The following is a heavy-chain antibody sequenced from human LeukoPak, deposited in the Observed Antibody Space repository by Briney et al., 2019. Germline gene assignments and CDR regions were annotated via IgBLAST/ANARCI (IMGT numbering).Heavy chain of an antibody. CDR2: IYYSGST. V-gene: IGHV4-39*01. CDR1: GGSISSSSYY. D-gene: IGHD2-2*01. J-gene: IGHJ5*02. CDR3: ARRSGCSSTYCSNWFDP. Sequence: SEPLSLTCTVSGGSISSSSYYWGWIRQPPGKGLEWIVSIYYSGSTYYNPSLKSRVTISVDTSKNQFSLKLSSVTAADTAVYYCARRSGCSSTYCSNWFDPWGQGTLVTVPS.